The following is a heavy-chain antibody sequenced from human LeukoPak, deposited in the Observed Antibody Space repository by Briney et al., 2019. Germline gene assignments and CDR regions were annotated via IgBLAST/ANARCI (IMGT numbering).Heavy chain of an antibody. J-gene: IGHJ5*02. CDR1: GGSISGYS. Sequence: SETLSLTCTVSGGSISGYSWTWIRQPPGQGLEWIGYFHNSRTTSYNSSLTGRVTISVDTAMDQITLKLNSATAADTAVYYCASGHLGLSPWGQGTLVTVSS. CDR3: ASGHLGLSP. D-gene: IGHD3-10*01. CDR2: FHNSRTT. V-gene: IGHV4-59*01.